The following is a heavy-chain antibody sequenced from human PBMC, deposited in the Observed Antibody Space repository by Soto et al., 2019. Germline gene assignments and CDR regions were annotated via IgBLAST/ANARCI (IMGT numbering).Heavy chain of an antibody. Sequence: PGGSLRLSCAASGFTFSSYAMSWVRQAPGKGLEWVSAISGSGGSTYYADSVKGRFTISRDNSKNTLYLQMNSLRAEDTAVYYCAKQTRYYDFWSGYIDYYYMDVWGKGTTVTVSS. CDR3: AKQTRYYDFWSGYIDYYYMDV. CDR1: GFTFSSYA. J-gene: IGHJ6*03. CDR2: ISGSGGST. D-gene: IGHD3-3*01. V-gene: IGHV3-23*01.